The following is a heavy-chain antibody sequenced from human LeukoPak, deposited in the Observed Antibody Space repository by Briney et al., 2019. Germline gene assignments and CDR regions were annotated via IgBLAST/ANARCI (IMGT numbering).Heavy chain of an antibody. D-gene: IGHD3-9*01. CDR3: ARSQYYDILTGYYANGDPLYFDY. CDR2: IIPIFDTA. CDR1: GGTFSSYA. Sequence: VASVKVTCKASGGTFSSYAISWVRQAPGQGLEWMGGIIPIFDTANYAQKFQGRVTITADESTSTAYMELSSLRSEDTAVYYCARSQYYDILTGYYANGDPLYFDYWGQGTLVTVSS. J-gene: IGHJ4*02. V-gene: IGHV1-69*13.